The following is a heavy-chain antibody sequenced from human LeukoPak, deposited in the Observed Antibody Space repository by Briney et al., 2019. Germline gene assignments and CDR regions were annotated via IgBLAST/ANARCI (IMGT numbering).Heavy chain of an antibody. J-gene: IGHJ4*02. V-gene: IGHV3-30*18. D-gene: IGHD6-19*01. CDR1: GFIFRSYA. CDR3: AKLGYDSSGSPRLVDF. CDR2: ISYDGSKK. Sequence: GGSLRLSCEASGFIFRSYAMHWVRQAPGKGLQWLAFISYDGSKKYYADSVKGRFTISRDNSMNTLDLQMNSLRAEDTAVYYCAKLGYDSSGSPRLVDFWGQGTLVTVSS.